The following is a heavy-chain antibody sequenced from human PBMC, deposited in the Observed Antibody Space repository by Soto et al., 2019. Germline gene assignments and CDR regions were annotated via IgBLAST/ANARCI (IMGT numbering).Heavy chain of an antibody. CDR1: GGSISSSSYY. D-gene: IGHD1-7*01. CDR3: ARGSGTTGDGFDP. J-gene: IGHJ5*02. V-gene: IGHV4-39*01. CDR2: IYYSGST. Sequence: PSETLSLTCTVCGGSISSSSYYWGWIRQPPGKGLEWIGSIYYSGSTYYNPSLKSRVTISVDTSKNQFSLKLSSVTAADTAVYYCARGSGTTGDGFDPWGQGTLVTVSS.